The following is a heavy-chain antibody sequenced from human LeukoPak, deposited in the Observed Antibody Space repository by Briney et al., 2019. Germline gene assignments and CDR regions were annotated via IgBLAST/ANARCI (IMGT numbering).Heavy chain of an antibody. CDR3: ARSTGKHGYSYGYGGHFDY. CDR2: IWYDGSNK. CDR1: GFTFSSYG. V-gene: IGHV3-33*01. J-gene: IGHJ4*02. Sequence: GGSLRLSCAASGFTFSSYGMHWVRQAPGKGLEWVAVIWYDGSNKYYADSVKGRFTISRDNSKNTLYLQMNSLRAEDTAVYYCARSTGKHGYSYGYGGHFDYWGQGTLVTVSS. D-gene: IGHD5-18*01.